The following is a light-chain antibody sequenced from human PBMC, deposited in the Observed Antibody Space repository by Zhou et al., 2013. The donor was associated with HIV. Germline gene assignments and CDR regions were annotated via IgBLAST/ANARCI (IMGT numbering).Light chain of an antibody. CDR1: QSVSSNS. J-gene: IGKJ2*03. V-gene: IGKV3-20*01. CDR2: GAS. CDR3: QQYVTSMAYS. Sequence: EIVLTQSPGTLSLSPGERATLSCRAGQSVSSNSLAWFQQKPGQSPRLLIYGASSRATGIPDRFSGSGSGTDFTLTISGLEPEDFAVYYCQQYVTSMAYSFGQGTKLEIK.